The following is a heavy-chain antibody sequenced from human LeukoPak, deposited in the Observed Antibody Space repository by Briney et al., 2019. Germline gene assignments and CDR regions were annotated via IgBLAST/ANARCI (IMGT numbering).Heavy chain of an antibody. D-gene: IGHD2-15*01. CDR3: ARDHCSGGRCYPLDY. V-gene: IGHV3-48*03. Sequence: GGSLRLSCAASGCTFSSYEMNWVRQAPGKGLEWVSYISKSGSTIYYADSVKGRFTISRDNAKNSLYLQMNSLRGEDTAVYYCARDHCSGGRCYPLDYWGQGTLVTVSS. CDR1: GCTFSSYE. J-gene: IGHJ4*02. CDR2: ISKSGSTI.